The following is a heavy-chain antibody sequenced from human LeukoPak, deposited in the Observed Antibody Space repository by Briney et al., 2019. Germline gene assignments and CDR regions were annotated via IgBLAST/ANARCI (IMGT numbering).Heavy chain of an antibody. J-gene: IGHJ4*02. CDR2: ISWNSGSI. V-gene: IGHV3-9*01. Sequence: GGSLRLSCAASGFTFDDYAMHWVRQAPGKVLEWVSGISWNSGSIGYADSVKGRFTISRDNAKNSLYLQINSLRAEDTALYYCAKDIRPLRSDPKGALDYWGQGTLVTVSS. D-gene: IGHD1-26*01. CDR1: GFTFDDYA. CDR3: AKDIRPLRSDPKGALDY.